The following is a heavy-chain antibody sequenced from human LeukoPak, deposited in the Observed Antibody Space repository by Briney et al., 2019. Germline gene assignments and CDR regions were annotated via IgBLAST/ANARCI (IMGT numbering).Heavy chain of an antibody. CDR1: GGTFSSYA. CDR3: ARHHCSGGSCYFDC. J-gene: IGHJ4*02. CDR2: IIPILGIA. V-gene: IGHV1-69*04. Sequence: SVKVSCKASGGTFSSYAISWVRQAPGQGLEWMGRIIPILGIANYAQKFRGRVTITADKSTSTAYMELSSLRSEDTAVYYCARHHCSGGSCYFDCWGQGTLVTVSS. D-gene: IGHD2-15*01.